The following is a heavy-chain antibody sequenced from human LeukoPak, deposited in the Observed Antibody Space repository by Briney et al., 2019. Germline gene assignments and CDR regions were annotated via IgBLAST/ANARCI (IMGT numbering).Heavy chain of an antibody. CDR2: IYYSGST. CDR3: ARVWRGYYYMDV. Sequence: SETLSLTCTVSGVSISSYYWSWIRQPPGKGLEWIGYIYYSGSTNYNPSLKSRVTISVDTSKNQFSLKLSSVTAADTAVYYCARVWRGYYYMDVWGKGTTVTVSS. J-gene: IGHJ6*03. V-gene: IGHV4-59*01. CDR1: GVSISSYY.